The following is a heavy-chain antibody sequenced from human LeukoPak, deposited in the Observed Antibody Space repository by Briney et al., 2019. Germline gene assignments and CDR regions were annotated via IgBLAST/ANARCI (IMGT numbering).Heavy chain of an antibody. CDR1: GFTFSSYS. D-gene: IGHD2-2*01. CDR2: ISSSSSTI. J-gene: IGHJ3*02. CDR3: AKYSSTSVALKDAFDI. V-gene: IGHV3-48*01. Sequence: PGGSLRLSCAASGFTFSSYSMNWVRQAPGKGLEWVSYISSSSSTIYYADSVKGRFTISRDNAKNSLYLQMNSLRAEDTAVYYCAKYSSTSVALKDAFDIWGQGTMVTVSS.